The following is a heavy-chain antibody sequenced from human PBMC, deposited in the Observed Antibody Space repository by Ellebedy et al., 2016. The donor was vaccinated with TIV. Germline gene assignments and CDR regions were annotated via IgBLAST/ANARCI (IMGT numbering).Heavy chain of an antibody. D-gene: IGHD1-26*01. CDR1: GFTFSTND. V-gene: IGHV3-23*01. CDR3: AKDKVFGDSKWEIDV. Sequence: GESLKISCAASGFTFSTNDMSSVRQAPGKGLEWVSTISSTGSRTYYADSVKGRFTISRDNSKNTLYLRMDSLRAEDTAVYYCAKDKVFGDSKWEIDVWGQGITVTVSS. CDR2: ISSTGSRT. J-gene: IGHJ6*02.